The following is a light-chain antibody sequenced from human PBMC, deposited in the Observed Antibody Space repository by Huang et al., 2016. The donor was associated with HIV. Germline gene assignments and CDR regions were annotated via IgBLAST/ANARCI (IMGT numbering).Light chain of an antibody. J-gene: IGKJ3*01. CDR2: DAS. Sequence: IVMTQYPATLSVSPGEIATLSCRASRSISTNLAGYQQTRGQFPRLLIYDASTRATGIPARFSGSGSWTEFTLTISSLQSEDFAVYFCQQYNNWPPEGTFGPGTRVDMK. V-gene: IGKV3-15*01. CDR3: QQYNNWPPEGT. CDR1: RSISTN.